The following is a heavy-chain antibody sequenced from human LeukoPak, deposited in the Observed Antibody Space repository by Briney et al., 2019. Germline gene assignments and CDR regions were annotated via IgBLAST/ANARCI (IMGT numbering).Heavy chain of an antibody. V-gene: IGHV4-39*07. CDR1: GGSISSSSYY. Sequence: SETLSLTCTVSGGSISSSSYYWGWIRQPPGKGLEWIGSIYYSGSTYYNPSLKSRVTISVDTSKNQFSLKLSSVTAADTAVYYCARDSRRSYYDSSGYFFWGQGTLVTVSS. CDR3: ARDSRRSYYDSSGYFF. D-gene: IGHD3-22*01. CDR2: IYYSGST. J-gene: IGHJ4*02.